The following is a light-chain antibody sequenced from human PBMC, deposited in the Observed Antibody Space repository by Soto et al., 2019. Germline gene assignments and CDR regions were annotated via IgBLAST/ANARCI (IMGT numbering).Light chain of an antibody. CDR2: KAS. J-gene: IGKJ1*01. CDR1: QSISTW. CDR3: QHYYSYPWT. V-gene: IGKV1-5*03. Sequence: DIQMTQSPSTLSASVGDRVIITCRASQSISTWLAWYQQKAGKAPKLLFYKASSLESGVPSRFSGSGSGTEFILTISSLQPDDFATYYCQHYYSYPWTFGQGTKVEIK.